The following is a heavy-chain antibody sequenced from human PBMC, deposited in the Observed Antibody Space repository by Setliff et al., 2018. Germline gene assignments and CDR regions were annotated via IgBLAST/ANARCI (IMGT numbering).Heavy chain of an antibody. CDR3: ARDPFRNYDTAPVWFDP. J-gene: IGHJ5*02. D-gene: IGHD3-22*01. CDR1: GGTFSSYG. V-gene: IGHV1-18*01. CDR2: ISAYNGNT. Sequence: ASVKVSCKASGGTFSSYGVSWVRQAPEQGLEWMGGISAYNGNTNYAQKLQGRVTMTTDTSKSTAYMELRSLRSDDTAVYYCARDPFRNYDTAPVWFDPWGQGTLVTVSS.